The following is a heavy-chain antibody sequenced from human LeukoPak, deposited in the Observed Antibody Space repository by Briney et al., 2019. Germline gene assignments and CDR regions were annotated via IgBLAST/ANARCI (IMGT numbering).Heavy chain of an antibody. Sequence: SETLSLTCAVYGGSFSGYYWSRIRQPPGKGLEWIGEINHSGSTNYNPSLKSRVTISVDTSKNQFSLKLRSVTAADTAVYYCARHPRGRPSDWLLYRAPFDYWGQGTLVTVSS. CDR1: GGSFSGYY. V-gene: IGHV4-34*01. D-gene: IGHD3/OR15-3a*01. J-gene: IGHJ4*02. CDR3: ARHPRGRPSDWLLYRAPFDY. CDR2: INHSGST.